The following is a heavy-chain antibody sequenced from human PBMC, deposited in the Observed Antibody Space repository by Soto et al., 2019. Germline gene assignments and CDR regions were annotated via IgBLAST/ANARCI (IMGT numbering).Heavy chain of an antibody. D-gene: IGHD4-17*01. CDR2: IYYSGST. CDR1: GGSISSGDYY. J-gene: IGHJ6*02. V-gene: IGHV4-30-4*01. Sequence: SETLSLTCTVSGGSISSGDYYWSWIRQPPGKGLEWIGYIYYSGSTYYNPSLKSRVTISVDTSKNQFSLKLSSVTAADTAVYYCARDLIADYGDSPPKNCGMDVWGQGTTVTVSS. CDR3: ARDLIADYGDSPPKNCGMDV.